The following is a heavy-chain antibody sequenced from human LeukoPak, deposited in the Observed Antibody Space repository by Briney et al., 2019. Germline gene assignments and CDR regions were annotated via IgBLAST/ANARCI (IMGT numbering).Heavy chain of an antibody. J-gene: IGHJ4*02. V-gene: IGHV3-48*03. CDR1: GFTFSSYE. CDR3: ARGDIVGAKPFDY. Sequence: QPGGSLRLSCAASGFTFSSYEMNWVRQAPGKGLEWVSYISSSGSTIYYADSVKGRFTISRDNAKNSLYLQMNSLRAEDTAVYYCARGDIVGAKPFDYWGQGTLVTVSS. CDR2: ISSSGSTI. D-gene: IGHD1-26*01.